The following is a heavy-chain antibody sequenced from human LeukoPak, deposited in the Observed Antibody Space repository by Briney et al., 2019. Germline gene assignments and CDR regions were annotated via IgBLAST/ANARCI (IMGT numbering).Heavy chain of an antibody. J-gene: IGHJ4*02. CDR2: IYYSGST. CDR1: GGSISIYY. D-gene: IGHD6-19*01. Sequence: SETLSLTCTVSGGSISIYYWSWIRQPPGKGLEWIASIYYSGSTYYNPSLKSRVTISVDTSRNQFSLKLSSVTAADTAVYYCASLAVAGLSEGYWGQGTLVIVSS. V-gene: IGHV4-59*05. CDR3: ASLAVAGLSEGY.